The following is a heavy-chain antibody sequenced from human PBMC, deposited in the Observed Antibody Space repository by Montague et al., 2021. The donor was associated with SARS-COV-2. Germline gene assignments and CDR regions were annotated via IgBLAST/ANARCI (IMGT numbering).Heavy chain of an antibody. CDR1: GDSISSRSW. V-gene: IGHV4-4*02. D-gene: IGHD3-10*01. J-gene: IGHJ1*01. CDR3: ARGPSSRYYYGSGIYKYFEY. CDR2: VYHTGST. Sequence: SETLSLTCAVSGDSISSRSWWSWVRQSPGKGLEWIADVYHTGSTNYNASLASRVSLSVDKSNNQFSLKLTSVTAADTAVYYCARGPSSRYYYGSGIYKYFEYWGQGTLVTVSS.